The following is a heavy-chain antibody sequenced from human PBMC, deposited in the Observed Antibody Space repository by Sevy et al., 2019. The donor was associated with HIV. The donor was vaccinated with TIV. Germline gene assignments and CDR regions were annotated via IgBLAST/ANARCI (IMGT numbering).Heavy chain of an antibody. D-gene: IGHD3-10*01. V-gene: IGHV3-23*01. J-gene: IGHJ4*02. CDR3: AKDRVSGTYYSGDFDY. CDR1: GFTFSTYA. CDR2: ISGSGSST. Sequence: GGSLRLSCAASGFTFSTYAMTWVRQAPGGGLEWVSAISGSGSSTYYADSVKGRFTISRDNSKNTLFLQMNSLRADDTSVYYCAKDRVSGTYYSGDFDYWGQGTLVTVSS.